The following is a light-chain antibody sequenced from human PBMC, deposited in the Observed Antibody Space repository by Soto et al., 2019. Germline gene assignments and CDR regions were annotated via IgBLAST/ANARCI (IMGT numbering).Light chain of an antibody. Sequence: DIPMTQSPSSLSASVGDRVTITCRASHAIRHLLAWYQQEPGKAPKRLIYAAFSLESGVPSRFSGSGSGTDFTLTISSLQPEDFATYYCLQHHSYPFTFGPGTKVDIK. CDR3: LQHHSYPFT. J-gene: IGKJ3*01. CDR2: AAF. V-gene: IGKV1-17*01. CDR1: HAIRHL.